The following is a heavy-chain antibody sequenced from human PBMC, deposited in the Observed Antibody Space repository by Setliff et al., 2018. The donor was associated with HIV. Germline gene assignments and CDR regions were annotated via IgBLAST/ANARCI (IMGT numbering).Heavy chain of an antibody. CDR3: AIDGAGGWLRPMPDY. V-gene: IGHV1-2*02. CDR2: INPNNGGT. J-gene: IGHJ4*02. Sequence: ASVKVSCKASGYTFTGYSIHWVRQAPGQGLEWMGWINPNNGGTNYAQKFQGRVTMTEDTSTDTAYMEMSGLRSEDTAVYYCAIDGAGGWLRPMPDYWGQGTLVTVSS. D-gene: IGHD5-12*01. CDR1: GYTFTGYS.